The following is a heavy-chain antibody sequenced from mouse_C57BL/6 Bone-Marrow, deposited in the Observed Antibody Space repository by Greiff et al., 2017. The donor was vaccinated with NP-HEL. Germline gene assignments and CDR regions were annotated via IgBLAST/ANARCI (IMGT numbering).Heavy chain of an antibody. CDR1: GFSLTSYG. CDR2: IWSDGST. CDR3: ARHPLRYGAMDY. Sequence: VKLMESGPGLVAPSQSLSITCTVSGFSLTSYGVHWVRQPPGKGLEWLVVIWSDGSTTYNSALKSRLSISKDNSKSQVFLKMNSLQTDDTAMYYCARHPLRYGAMDYWGQGTSVTVSS. J-gene: IGHJ4*01. D-gene: IGHD1-1*01. V-gene: IGHV2-6-1*01.